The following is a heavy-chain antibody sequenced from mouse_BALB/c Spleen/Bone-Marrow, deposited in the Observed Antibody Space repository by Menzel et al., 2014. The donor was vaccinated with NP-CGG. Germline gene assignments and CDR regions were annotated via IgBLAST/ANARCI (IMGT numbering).Heavy chain of an antibody. V-gene: IGHV1-26*01. J-gene: IGHJ1*01. CDR2: ISPKNGDT. CDR1: GYTFTDSY. Sequence: VQLKESGPGLVKPGASMKMSCKASGYTFTDSYMKWVKQSLGKSLEWIGDISPKNGDTFYSQEFKGKATLTVDKSSSTAYMQLDSLTSEDSAVYYCTMGVRLYWFFDVWGAGTTVTVSS. D-gene: IGHD2-14*01. CDR3: TMGVRLYWFFDV.